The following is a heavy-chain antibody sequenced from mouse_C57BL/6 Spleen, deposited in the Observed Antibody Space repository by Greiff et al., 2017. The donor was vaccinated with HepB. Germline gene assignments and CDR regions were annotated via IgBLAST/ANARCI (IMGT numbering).Heavy chain of an antibody. D-gene: IGHD2-3*01. J-gene: IGHJ2*01. Sequence: EVQLVESGGGLVKPGGSLKLSCAASGFTFSDYGMHWVRQAPEKGLEWVAYISSGSSTIYYADTVKGRFPISRDNAKNTLFLQMTSLRSEDTAMYYCARGDGYFHFDYWGQGTTLTVSS. CDR3: ARGDGYFHFDY. V-gene: IGHV5-17*01. CDR2: ISSGSSTI. CDR1: GFTFSDYG.